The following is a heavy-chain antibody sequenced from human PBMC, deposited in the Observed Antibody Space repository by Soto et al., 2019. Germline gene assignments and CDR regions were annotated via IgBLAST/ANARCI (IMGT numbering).Heavy chain of an antibody. J-gene: IGHJ6*02. CDR3: AKDIFGIAVAGPWGYWMDV. CDR2: ISWNSGSI. D-gene: IGHD6-19*01. Sequence: EVQLVESGGGLVQPGRSLRLSCAASGFTFEDYAMHWVRQAPGKGLEWVSGISWNSGSIGYADSVKGRFTISRDNAKNSLYRQMNILRAEHTAFYYCAKDIFGIAVAGPWGYWMDVWGQGTTVTVSS. CDR1: GFTFEDYA. V-gene: IGHV3-9*01.